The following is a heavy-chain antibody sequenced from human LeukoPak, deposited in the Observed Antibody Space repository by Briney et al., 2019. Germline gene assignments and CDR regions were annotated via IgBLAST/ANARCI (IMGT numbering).Heavy chain of an antibody. V-gene: IGHV3-21*01. CDR2: ISTSSVYI. Sequence: GGTLRLSCAASGFTFSSYSMNWVRQAPGKGLEWVSSISTSSVYIYYADSVRGRFTISRDNAKNSLCLQMNSLRAEDTAVYYCARDSKTYYSDSGSLMTANWYFDLWGRGTLVTVSS. CDR3: ARDSKTYYSDSGSLMTANWYFDL. D-gene: IGHD3-10*01. J-gene: IGHJ2*01. CDR1: GFTFSSYS.